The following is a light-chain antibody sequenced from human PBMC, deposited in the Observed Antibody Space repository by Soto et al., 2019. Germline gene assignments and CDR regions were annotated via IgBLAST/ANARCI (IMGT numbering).Light chain of an antibody. J-gene: IGLJ1*01. CDR2: NVY. CDR1: SSDVGAYNF. Sequence: QSALTQPASVSGSPGQSITITCTGTSSDVGAYNFVSWHQQHPGKAPKLMIYNVYDRPSGISYRFSGSKSGNTASLTISGLKGEDEADYYCSAYTVMRTYVFGTGTKLTVL. CDR3: SAYTVMRTYV. V-gene: IGLV2-14*03.